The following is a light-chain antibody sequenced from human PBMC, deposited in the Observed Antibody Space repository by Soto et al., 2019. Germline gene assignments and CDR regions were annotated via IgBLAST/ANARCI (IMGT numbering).Light chain of an antibody. CDR2: AAS. CDR3: QQHNMYPRT. CDR1: QHISNY. J-gene: IGKJ4*01. V-gene: IGKV1-9*01. Sequence: DIQLTQSPSSLSASAGGRATITCRASQHISNYLAWYQQKPGQAPKLLIYAASILQSGVPSRFSGSGSGTDFTLTISCLQSEDFAIYYCQQHNMYPRTFGGGTKVDIK.